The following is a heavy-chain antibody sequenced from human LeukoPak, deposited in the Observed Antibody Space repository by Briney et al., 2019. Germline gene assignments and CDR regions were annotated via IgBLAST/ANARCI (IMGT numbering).Heavy chain of an antibody. CDR3: AKGTQPSSGWYRGGPVARTWNHYFDY. J-gene: IGHJ4*02. D-gene: IGHD6-19*01. Sequence: GGSLRLSCAASGFTFSSYAMSWVRQAPGKGLEWVSAISGSGGSTYYADSVKGRFTISRDNSKNTLYLQMNSLRAEDTAVYYCAKGTQPSSGWYRGGPVARTWNHYFDYWGQGTLVTVSS. CDR2: ISGSGGST. CDR1: GFTFSSYA. V-gene: IGHV3-23*01.